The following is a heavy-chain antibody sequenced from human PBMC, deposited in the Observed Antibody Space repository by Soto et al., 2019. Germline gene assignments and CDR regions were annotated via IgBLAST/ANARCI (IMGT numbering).Heavy chain of an antibody. D-gene: IGHD3-22*01. Sequence: SETLSLTCTVSGGSISSGGYYWSWIRQHPGKGLEWIGYIYYSGSTYYNPSLKSRVTISVDTSKNQFSLKLSSVTAADTAVYYCASCYYYDSSGYGEVNWFDPWGQGTLVTVSS. CDR3: ASCYYYDSSGYGEVNWFDP. CDR1: GGSISSGGYY. V-gene: IGHV4-31*03. J-gene: IGHJ5*02. CDR2: IYYSGST.